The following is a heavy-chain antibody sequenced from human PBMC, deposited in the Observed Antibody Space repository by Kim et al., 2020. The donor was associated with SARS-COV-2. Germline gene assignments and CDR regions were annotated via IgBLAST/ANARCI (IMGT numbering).Heavy chain of an antibody. V-gene: IGHV4-34*01. CDR3: ARGQRGYCSGGSCSGGAYYFDY. CDR1: GGSFSGYY. J-gene: IGHJ4*02. D-gene: IGHD2-15*01. Sequence: SETLSLTCAVYGGSFSGYYWSWIRQPPGKGLEWIGEINHSGSTNYNPSLKSRVTISVDTSKNQFSLKLSSVTAADTAVYYCARGQRGYCSGGSCSGGAYYFDYWGQGTLVTVSS. CDR2: INHSGST.